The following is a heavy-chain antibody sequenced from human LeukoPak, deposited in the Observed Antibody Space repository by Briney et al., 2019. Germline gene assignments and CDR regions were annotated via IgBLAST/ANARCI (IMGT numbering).Heavy chain of an antibody. V-gene: IGHV4-4*02. CDR1: GGSISSSNW. CDR2: IYHSGST. J-gene: IGHJ3*02. D-gene: IGHD2-15*01. Sequence: SETLSLTCAVSGGSISSSNWWSWVRQPPGKGLEWIGEIYHSGSTNYNPSLKSRVTISVDKSKNQFSLKLSSVTAADTAVYYCARVGYCGGGSCFDAFDIWGKGTMVTVSS. CDR3: ARVGYCGGGSCFDAFDI.